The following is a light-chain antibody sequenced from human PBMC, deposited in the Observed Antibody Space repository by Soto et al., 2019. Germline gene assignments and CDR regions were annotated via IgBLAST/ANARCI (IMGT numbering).Light chain of an antibody. V-gene: IGKV1-5*03. CDR3: QQCYSYPWT. J-gene: IGKJ1*01. CDR2: RSS. Sequence: DIQMTQSPSTLSASVGDTVTITCRASLSFSIWSAWYQQKPGKAPNLLIYRSSNFESGVPSRFSGSGSGTEFTLTISSLKPEDFATYYCQQCYSYPWTFGQGTKVEIK. CDR1: LSFSIW.